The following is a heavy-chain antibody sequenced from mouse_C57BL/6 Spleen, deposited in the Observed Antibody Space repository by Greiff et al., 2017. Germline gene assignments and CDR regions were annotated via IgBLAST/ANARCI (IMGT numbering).Heavy chain of an antibody. J-gene: IGHJ3*01. V-gene: IGHV1-85*01. CDR3: ARWGGSSSAWFAY. Sequence: VKLVESGPELVKPGASVKLSCKASGYTFTSYDINWVKQRPGQGLEWIGWIYPRDGSTKYNEKFKGKATLTVDTSSSTAYMELHSLTSEDSAVYFCARWGGSSSAWFAYWGQGTLVTVSA. CDR1: GYTFTSYD. CDR2: IYPRDGST. D-gene: IGHD1-1*01.